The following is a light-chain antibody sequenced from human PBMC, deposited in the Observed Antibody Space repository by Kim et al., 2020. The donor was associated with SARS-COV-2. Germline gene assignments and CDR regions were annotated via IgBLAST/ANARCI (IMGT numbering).Light chain of an antibody. Sequence: ASVGDRVTITCQASQGIGTTLAWYQQKAGKAPNLLIYAASALQSGVPLRFSGSGSGTDFTLTISGLQPEDFATYYCQQLTDYPISFGQGTRLEIK. CDR3: QQLTDYPIS. J-gene: IGKJ5*01. CDR1: QGIGTT. V-gene: IGKV1D-13*01. CDR2: AAS.